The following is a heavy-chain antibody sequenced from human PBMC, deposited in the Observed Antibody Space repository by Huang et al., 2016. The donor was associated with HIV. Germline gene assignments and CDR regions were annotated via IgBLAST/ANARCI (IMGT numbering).Heavy chain of an antibody. V-gene: IGHV4-59*02. CDR3: ARTFSKQLVED. J-gene: IGHJ4*02. D-gene: IGHD6-6*01. Sequence: QVQLQESGPGLVKPSETLSLTCTVSGGSVSSYYWSWLRPPPGKGLGWIGYIFYSGSTNYNPSLKSRVTISVDTSKNQFALRLSSVTDADTAVYYCARTFSKQLVEDWGQGTLVTVSS. CDR2: IFYSGST. CDR1: GGSVSSYY.